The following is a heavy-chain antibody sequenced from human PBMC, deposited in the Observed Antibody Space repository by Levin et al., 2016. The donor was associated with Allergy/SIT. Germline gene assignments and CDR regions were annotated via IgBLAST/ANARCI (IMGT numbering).Heavy chain of an antibody. CDR2: LYWDDEK. CDR1: GFSLNISKVA. CDR3: AHTAEGWDYFDS. D-gene: IGHD1-14*01. Sequence: SGPTLVKPTETLTLTCTFSGFSLNISKVAVGRIRQPPGKALEWLALLYWDDEKRYSPTLNTRLTITKDTSKEEVVLIMTNMDPLDTGTYYCAHTAEGWDYFDSWGQGALVTVSS. V-gene: IGHV2-5*02. J-gene: IGHJ4*02.